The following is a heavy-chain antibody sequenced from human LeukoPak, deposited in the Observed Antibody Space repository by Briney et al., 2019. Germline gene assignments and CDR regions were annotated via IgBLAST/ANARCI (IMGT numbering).Heavy chain of an antibody. D-gene: IGHD3-22*01. CDR1: GVTFCSYW. CDR3: ARATYYYDSSGYSDY. J-gene: IGHJ4*02. Sequence: TGGALRLSCTGAGVTFCSYWMNWVRHAPGAGREGVANIKQDGSTKYYLDSVRGRFTISRDNAKNSLYLQMNSLRVEDTAVYYCARATYYYDSSGYSDYWGQGTLVTVSS. V-gene: IGHV3-7*01. CDR2: IKQDGSTK.